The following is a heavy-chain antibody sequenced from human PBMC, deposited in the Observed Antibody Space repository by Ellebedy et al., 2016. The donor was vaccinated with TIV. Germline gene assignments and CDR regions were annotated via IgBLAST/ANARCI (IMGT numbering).Heavy chain of an antibody. Sequence: GGSLRLXXAASGFTFSSYAMSWVRQAPGKGLEWVSAISGSGGSTYYADSVKGRFTISRDNSKNTLYLQMNSLRAEDTAVYYCAKDYYGSGRNAFDIWGQGTMVTVSS. CDR2: ISGSGGST. D-gene: IGHD3-10*01. J-gene: IGHJ3*02. V-gene: IGHV3-23*01. CDR3: AKDYYGSGRNAFDI. CDR1: GFTFSSYA.